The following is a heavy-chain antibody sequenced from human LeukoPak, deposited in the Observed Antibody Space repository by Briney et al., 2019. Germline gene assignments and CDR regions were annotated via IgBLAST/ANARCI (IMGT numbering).Heavy chain of an antibody. J-gene: IGHJ4*02. V-gene: IGHV1-8*01. CDR2: MSPNSGNT. D-gene: IGHD7-27*01. CDR3: VRAPPNWGFNY. CDR1: GYTFTSYD. Sequence: ASVKVSCKASGYTFTSYDINWVRQATEQELEWLGWMSPNSGNTGYAQKFQGRVTMTRNTSISTAYMELSSLRSEDTAVYYCVRAPPNWGFNYWGQGTLVTVTS.